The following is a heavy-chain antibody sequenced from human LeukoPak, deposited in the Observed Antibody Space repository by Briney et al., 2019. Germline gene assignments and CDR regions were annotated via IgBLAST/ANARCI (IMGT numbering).Heavy chain of an antibody. D-gene: IGHD6-19*01. V-gene: IGHV3-43*02. CDR3: ARESESSGWYDY. J-gene: IGHJ4*02. Sequence: GGPLRLSCAAPGFMFHDYAIHWVRQAPGKGLEWVSLISGDGGSTFYADSVKGRFTISRDNSKNSLYLQMNSLRSDDTALCYCARESESSGWYDYWGQGTLVTVSS. CDR1: GFMFHDYA. CDR2: ISGDGGST.